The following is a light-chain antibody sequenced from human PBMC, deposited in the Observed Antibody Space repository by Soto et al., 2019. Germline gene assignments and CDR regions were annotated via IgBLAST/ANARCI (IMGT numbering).Light chain of an antibody. V-gene: IGLV2-14*03. CDR2: DVT. CDR3: FSFATSSTYV. J-gene: IGLJ1*01. Sequence: QSVLTQPASVCGSPGQSITISCTGTISDVGGYNYVSWYQQHPGKAPKVMLFDVTNRPSGVSSRFSGSKSGNTASLTISGLQAEDEAEYFCFSFATSSTYVLGTGTKVTVL. CDR1: ISDVGGYNY.